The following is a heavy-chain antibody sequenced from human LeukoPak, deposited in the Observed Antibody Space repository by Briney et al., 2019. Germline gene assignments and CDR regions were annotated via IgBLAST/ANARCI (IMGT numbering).Heavy chain of an antibody. V-gene: IGHV3-33*01. Sequence: GGSLRLSCAASGFTFSSYGTHWVRQAPGKGLEWVAVIWYDGSNKYYADSVKGRFTISRDNSKNTLYLQMNSLRAEDTAVYYCATPGDDDYGDYLDYWGQGTLVTVSS. CDR1: GFTFSSYG. CDR3: ATPGDDDYGDYLDY. J-gene: IGHJ4*02. CDR2: IWYDGSNK. D-gene: IGHD4-17*01.